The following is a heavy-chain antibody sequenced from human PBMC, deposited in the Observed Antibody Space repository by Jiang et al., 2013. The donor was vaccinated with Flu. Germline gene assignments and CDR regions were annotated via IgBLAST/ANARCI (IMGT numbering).Heavy chain of an antibody. J-gene: IGHJ6*02. CDR3: AHGIPTSPARHFHYGMDF. Sequence: KPTQTLTLTCSFSGFTLTASGVGVGWIRQPPGKALEWLALIYWDDDRRYSPSLRTRLTITKDTSKNQVVLTMTNVGPLDTATYYCAHGIPTSPARHFHYGMDFWAKGPRSPSP. CDR1: GFTLTASGVG. D-gene: IGHD5-18*01. CDR2: IYWDDDR. V-gene: IGHV2-5*02.